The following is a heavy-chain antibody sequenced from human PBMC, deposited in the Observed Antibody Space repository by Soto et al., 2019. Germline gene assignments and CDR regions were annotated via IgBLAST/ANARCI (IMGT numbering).Heavy chain of an antibody. CDR1: GGTFSSYA. V-gene: IGHV1-69*13. D-gene: IGHD3-22*01. J-gene: IGHJ5*02. Sequence: SVKVSCKASGGTFSSYAISWVRQAPGQWLEWMGGIIPIFGTANYAQKFQGRVTITADESTSTAYMELSSLRSEDTAVYYCARGGPTYYYDSSGSYRNWFDPWGQGTLVTVSS. CDR2: IIPIFGTA. CDR3: ARGGPTYYYDSSGSYRNWFDP.